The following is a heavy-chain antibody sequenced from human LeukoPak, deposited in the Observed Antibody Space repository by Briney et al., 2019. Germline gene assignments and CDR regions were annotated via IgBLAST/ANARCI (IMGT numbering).Heavy chain of an antibody. CDR3: ARRMGYCSGGSCLNWFDP. Sequence: GESLEISCQGSGYSFTSYWISWVRQLPGKGLEWMGRIDPSDSYTNYSPSFQGHVTISADKSISTAYLQWSSLKASDTAMYYCARRMGYCSGGSCLNWFDPWGQGTLVTVSS. CDR2: IDPSDSYT. CDR1: GYSFTSYW. D-gene: IGHD2-15*01. V-gene: IGHV5-10-1*01. J-gene: IGHJ5*02.